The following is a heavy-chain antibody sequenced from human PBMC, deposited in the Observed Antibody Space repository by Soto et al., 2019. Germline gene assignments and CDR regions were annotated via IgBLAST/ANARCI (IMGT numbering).Heavy chain of an antibody. J-gene: IGHJ5*02. CDR1: DFTFRISA. D-gene: IGHD2-2*03. CDR3: AKDSSWIALENGFDP. Sequence: GGSPRPPCPAPDFTFRISAISWGRPPPGKGLEWVSAISGSGGSTYYADSVKGRCTNSRDNSGNTLSLQVNSLKAEDKAVHYWAKDSSWIALENGFDPWGQGTLVTVAS. CDR2: ISGSGGST. V-gene: IGHV3-23*01.